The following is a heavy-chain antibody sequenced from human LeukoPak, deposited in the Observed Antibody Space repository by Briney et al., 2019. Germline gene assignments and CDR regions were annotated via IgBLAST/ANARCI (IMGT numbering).Heavy chain of an antibody. CDR1: GGSISSSSYY. CDR2: IYYSGST. J-gene: IGHJ4*02. CDR3: ARVSLPLYSYGYKRSRFDY. Sequence: SETLSLTCTVSGGSISSSSYYWGWIRQPPGKGLEWIGSIYYSGSTYYNPSLKSRVTISVDTSKNQFSLKLSSVTAADTAVYYCARVSLPLYSYGYKRSRFDYWGQGTLVTVSS. D-gene: IGHD5-18*01. V-gene: IGHV4-39*01.